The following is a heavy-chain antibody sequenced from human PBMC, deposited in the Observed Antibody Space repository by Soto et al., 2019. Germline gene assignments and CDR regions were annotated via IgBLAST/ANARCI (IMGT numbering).Heavy chain of an antibody. V-gene: IGHV3-7*01. CDR3: VCGGNSFVY. J-gene: IGHJ4*02. D-gene: IGHD3-16*01. Sequence: EVQLVESGGGLVQPGGSLRLSCAASGFTFSTYWMTWVRRPPGKGLEWVANLDQDGSERYYVDSVRGRFTISRDNAKNSLYLQMNGLRAEDTAVYYCVCGGNSFVYWGQGTLVTVSP. CDR2: LDQDGSER. CDR1: GFTFSTYW.